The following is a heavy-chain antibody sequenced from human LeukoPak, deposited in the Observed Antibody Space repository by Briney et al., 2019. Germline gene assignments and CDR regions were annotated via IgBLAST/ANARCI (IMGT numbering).Heavy chain of an antibody. V-gene: IGHV1-2*02. CDR3: ASGVYYDSSGYYGDAFDI. D-gene: IGHD3-22*01. J-gene: IGHJ3*02. Sequence: ASVKVSCKASGYTFTGYYMHWVRQAPGQGLEWMGWINPNSGGTNYAQKFQGRVTMTRDTSISTAYMELSRLRSDDTAVYYCASGVYYDSSGYYGDAFDIWGQGTMVTVPS. CDR1: GYTFTGYY. CDR2: INPNSGGT.